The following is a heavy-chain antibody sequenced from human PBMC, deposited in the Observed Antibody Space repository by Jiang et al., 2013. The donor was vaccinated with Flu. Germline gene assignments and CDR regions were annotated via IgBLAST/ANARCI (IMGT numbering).Heavy chain of an antibody. CDR3: ARRNSGSYSDY. J-gene: IGHJ4*02. D-gene: IGHD1-26*01. Sequence: GAEVKKPGASVKVSCKASGYTFTSYYIHWVRQAPGQGLEWMGIINPSGGNTNYAQRFQDRVTMTRDTSTSTVYMELSSLRSEDTAVYYCARRNSGSYSDYWGQGTLVTVSS. CDR1: GYTFTSYY. CDR2: INPSGGNT. V-gene: IGHV1-46*01.